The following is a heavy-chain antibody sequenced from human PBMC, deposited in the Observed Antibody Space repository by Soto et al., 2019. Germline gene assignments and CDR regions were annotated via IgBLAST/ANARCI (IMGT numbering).Heavy chain of an antibody. D-gene: IGHD3-3*01. CDR1: GYTFTSYD. CDR3: ARKYYDFWSGIPTYYYYYGMDV. CDR2: MNPNSGNT. Sequence: ASVKVSCKASGYTFTSYDINWVRQATGQGLEWMGWMNPNSGNTGYAQKFQGRVTMTRNTSISTAYMELSSLRSEDTAVYYCARKYYDFWSGIPTYYYYYGMDVWGKGTTFTVAS. J-gene: IGHJ6*01. V-gene: IGHV1-8*01.